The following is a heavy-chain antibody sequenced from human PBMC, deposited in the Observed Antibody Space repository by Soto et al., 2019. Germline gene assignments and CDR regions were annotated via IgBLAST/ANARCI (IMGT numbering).Heavy chain of an antibody. J-gene: IGHJ5*02. D-gene: IGHD4-17*01. CDR1: GYTFTSYY. CDR3: ARVRSELNAVTTKRLNWFDP. Sequence: GASVKVSCKASGYTFTSYYMHWVRQAPGQGLEWMGIINPSGGSTSYAQKFQGRVTMTRDTSTSTVYMELSSLRSEDTAVYYCARVRSELNAVTTKRLNWFDPWGQGTLVTVSS. V-gene: IGHV1-46*01. CDR2: INPSGGST.